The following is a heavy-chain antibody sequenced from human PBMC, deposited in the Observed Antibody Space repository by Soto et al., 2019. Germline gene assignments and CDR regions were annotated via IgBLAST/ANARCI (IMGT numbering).Heavy chain of an antibody. V-gene: IGHV1-69*12. Sequence: QVQLVQSGAEVKKPGSSVKVSCKASGGTFSSYAISWVRQAPGQGLEWMGGIIPIFGTANYAQKFQGRVTITADESTSTAYRELSSLRSEDTAVYYCARHYYDSSGYYYYYGMDVWGQGTTVTVSS. CDR3: ARHYYDSSGYYYYYGMDV. CDR1: GGTFSSYA. J-gene: IGHJ6*02. CDR2: IIPIFGTA. D-gene: IGHD3-22*01.